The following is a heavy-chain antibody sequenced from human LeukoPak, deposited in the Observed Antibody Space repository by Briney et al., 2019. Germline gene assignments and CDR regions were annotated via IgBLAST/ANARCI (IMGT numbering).Heavy chain of an antibody. CDR3: AKDTPSYYGSD. D-gene: IGHD3-10*01. CDR1: GFTFSSYA. CDR2: ISGSGGST. V-gene: IGHV3-23*01. Sequence: GGSLRLSCAASGFTFSSYAMSWVRQAQGKGREGVSAISGSGGSTYYADSVKGRFTISRDNSKNTLYLQMNSLRAEDTAVYYCAKDTPSYYGSDWGQGTLVTVSS. J-gene: IGHJ4*02.